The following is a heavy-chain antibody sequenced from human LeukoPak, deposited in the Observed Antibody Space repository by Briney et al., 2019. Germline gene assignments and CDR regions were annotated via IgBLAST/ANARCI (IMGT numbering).Heavy chain of an antibody. CDR2: IRSKANNYAT. CDR1: GFTFSGSS. D-gene: IGHD3-3*01. V-gene: IGHV3-73*01. CDR3: SRLTFDPSGYYGY. Sequence: GGSLRLSCAASGFTFSGSSMHWVRQASGKGPEWVGRIRSKANNYATAFAASVKGRFTISRDDSKNTAYLQMNSLKTEVTAVYYCSRLTFDPSGYYGYWGQGTLVTVSS. J-gene: IGHJ4*02.